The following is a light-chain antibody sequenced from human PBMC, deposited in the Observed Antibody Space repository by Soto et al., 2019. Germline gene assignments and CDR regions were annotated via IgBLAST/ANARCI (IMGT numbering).Light chain of an antibody. CDR2: EDT. J-gene: IGLJ1*01. CDR3: CSYAVGDTCFL. V-gene: IGLV2-23*01. CDR1: SGDVGSYSP. Sequence: QSVLTQPASVSGSPGQSITISCTGTSGDVGSYSPVSWYQQLPGKAPKLIIYEDTKRPSGHSNRFSGSKSGNPASLPICGLQVEHEAEYFCCSYAVGDTCFLFGDGSKFTVL.